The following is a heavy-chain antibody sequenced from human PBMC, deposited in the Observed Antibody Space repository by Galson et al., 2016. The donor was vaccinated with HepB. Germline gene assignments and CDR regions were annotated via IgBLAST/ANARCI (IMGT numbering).Heavy chain of an antibody. CDR1: EFTFSTYA. J-gene: IGHJ4*02. CDR2: ITDSGGSA. CDR3: TRAAAPPHFEF. V-gene: IGHV3-23*01. Sequence: SLRLSCAASEFTFSTYAMRWVRQAPGKGLEWVSFITDSGGSAYYADSVKGRFTISRDNSKNTLFLQMNSLRAEDTAIYYCTRAAAPPHFEFWGQGALVTVSS. D-gene: IGHD6-25*01.